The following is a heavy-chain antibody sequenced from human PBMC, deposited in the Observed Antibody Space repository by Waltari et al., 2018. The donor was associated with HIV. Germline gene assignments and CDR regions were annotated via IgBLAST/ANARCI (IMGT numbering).Heavy chain of an antibody. CDR1: GGSISSSSYY. D-gene: IGHD3-10*01. CDR2: IYYSGST. Sequence: QLQLQESGPGLVKPSETLSLTCTVSGGSISSSSYYWGWIRQPPGKGLEWIGSIYYSGSTYYNPSLKSRVTISVDTSKNQFSLKLSSVTAADTAVYYCASLTNETPRSVRGVIRIPSFDYWGQGTLVTVSS. V-gene: IGHV4-39*07. CDR3: ASLTNETPRSVRGVIRIPSFDY. J-gene: IGHJ4*02.